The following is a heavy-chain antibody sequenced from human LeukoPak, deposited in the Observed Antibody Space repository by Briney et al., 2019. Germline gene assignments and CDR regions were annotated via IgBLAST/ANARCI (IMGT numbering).Heavy chain of an antibody. Sequence: GASVKVSCKASGYTFTSYGISWVRQAPGQGLEWMGGIIPIFGTANYAQKFQGRVTITADESTSTAYMELSSLRSEDTAVYYCARGPRIGPCYYDSSGYYSGEFWGQGTLVTVSS. CDR1: GYTFTSYG. CDR2: IIPIFGTA. V-gene: IGHV1-69*13. CDR3: ARGPRIGPCYYDSSGYYSGEF. J-gene: IGHJ4*02. D-gene: IGHD3-22*01.